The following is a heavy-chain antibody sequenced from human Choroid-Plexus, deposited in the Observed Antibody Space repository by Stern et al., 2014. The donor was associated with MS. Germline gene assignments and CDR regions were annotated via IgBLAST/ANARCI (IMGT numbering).Heavy chain of an antibody. D-gene: IGHD2/OR15-2a*01. CDR1: EFPLGGWP. CDR3: AKDRQYLTYFFDH. V-gene: IGHV3-30*18. Sequence: VQLVESGGAWANPRGPLGLSWVAPEFPLGGWPMPWSRRAQGRGRGWGAGVSYDGSNKYYADSVKGRFTISRDNSQNTLYMQMSSLRPEDTAVYYCAKDRQYLTYFFDHWGQGSLVTVSS. CDR2: VSYDGSNK. J-gene: IGHJ5*02.